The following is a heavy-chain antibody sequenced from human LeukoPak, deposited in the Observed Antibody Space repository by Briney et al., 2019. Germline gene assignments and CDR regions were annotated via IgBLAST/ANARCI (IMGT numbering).Heavy chain of an antibody. CDR3: AKSLLASSYGTLPY. D-gene: IGHD5-18*01. CDR1: GFTFSSYA. V-gene: IGHV3-23*01. Sequence: GGSLRLSCAASGFTFSSYAMNWVRQAPGKGLEWVSAIRGSDGRTYYADSVKGRFTISRDNSKNTLYMQMNSLRAEDTAVYYCAKSLLASSYGTLPYWGQGPLVTVSS. CDR2: IRGSDGRT. J-gene: IGHJ4*02.